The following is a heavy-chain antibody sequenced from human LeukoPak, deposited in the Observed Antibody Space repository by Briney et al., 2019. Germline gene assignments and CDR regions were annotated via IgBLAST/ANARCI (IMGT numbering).Heavy chain of an antibody. CDR3: AKALYYYDSSGYYRGFDY. CDR1: GSTFSSYG. J-gene: IGHJ4*02. Sequence: PGGSLRLSCAASGSTFSSYGMHWVRQAPGKGLEWVAFIRYDGSNKYYADSVKGRFTISRDNSKNTLYLQMNSLRAEDTAVYYCAKALYYYDSSGYYRGFDYWGQGTLVTVSS. D-gene: IGHD3-22*01. CDR2: IRYDGSNK. V-gene: IGHV3-30*02.